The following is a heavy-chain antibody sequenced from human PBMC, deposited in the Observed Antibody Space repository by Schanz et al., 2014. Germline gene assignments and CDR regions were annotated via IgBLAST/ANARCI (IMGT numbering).Heavy chain of an antibody. CDR3: ARAKCRRKINFDY. Sequence: EVQLLESGGGLVQPGGSLRLSCAASGFTFSSYAMSWVRQAPGKGLEWVSALSGSGGSTYYADSVKGRFTISRDNSKNTLYLQMNSLRAEDTAVYYCARAKCRRKINFDYWGRGTLVTVSS. CDR1: GFTFSSYA. J-gene: IGHJ4*02. V-gene: IGHV3-23*01. CDR2: LSGSGGST.